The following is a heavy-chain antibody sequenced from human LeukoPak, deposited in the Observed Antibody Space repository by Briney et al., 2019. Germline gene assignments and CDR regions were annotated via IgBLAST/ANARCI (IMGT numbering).Heavy chain of an antibody. D-gene: IGHD3-22*01. CDR1: GGSISSISSNNYH. J-gene: IGHJ4*02. CDR2: IYYSGST. V-gene: IGHV4-39*07. Sequence: PSETLSLTCIVSGGSISSISSNNYHWGWIRQPPGKGLEWIGSIYYSGSTYYNPSLKSRVTISVDTSKDQFSLKLSSVTAADTAVYFCARGDSSGYYYVYWGQGTLVTVSS. CDR3: ARGDSSGYYYVY.